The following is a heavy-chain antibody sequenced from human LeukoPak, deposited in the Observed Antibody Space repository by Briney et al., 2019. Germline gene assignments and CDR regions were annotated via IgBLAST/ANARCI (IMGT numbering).Heavy chain of an antibody. J-gene: IGHJ5*02. V-gene: IGHV1-2*02. Sequence: GASVTVSCKASGYTFTGYYMHWVRQAPGQGLEWMGWINPNSGDTNYAQKFQGRVTMTRDTSISTAYMELSRLRSDDTAVYYCAREPLLIAAAVSGWFDPWGQGTLVTVSS. CDR1: GYTFTGYY. D-gene: IGHD6-13*01. CDR3: AREPLLIAAAVSGWFDP. CDR2: INPNSGDT.